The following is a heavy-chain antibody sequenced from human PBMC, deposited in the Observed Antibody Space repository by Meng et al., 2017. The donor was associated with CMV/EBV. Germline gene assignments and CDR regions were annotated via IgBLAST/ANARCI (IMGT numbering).Heavy chain of an antibody. V-gene: IGHV1-69*05. D-gene: IGHD5-12*01. CDR2: IIPIFCTA. CDR1: GGTFSSYA. CDR3: ARDSGYAGGGDY. Sequence: SVKVSCKASGGTFSSYAISWVRQAPGQGLEWMGGIIPIFCTANYAQKFQGRVTITTDESTSTAYMELSSLRSEDTAVYYCARDSGYAGGGDYWGQGTLVTVSS. J-gene: IGHJ4*02.